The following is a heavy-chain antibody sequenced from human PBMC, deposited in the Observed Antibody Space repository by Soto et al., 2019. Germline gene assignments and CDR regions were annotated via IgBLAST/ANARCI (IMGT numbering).Heavy chain of an antibody. CDR1: GFTFSNYG. J-gene: IGHJ4*02. Sequence: QVQLVESGGGVVQPGGSLRLSCAASGFTFSNYGMHWVRQAPGKGLEWVAVIWYDGNNKYYADSVKGRFTISRDNSNNTLYVHMTSLRAEDTAVYYCARGLHSLFDYWGQGTLVTVSS. CDR3: ARGLHSLFDY. D-gene: IGHD2-21*01. CDR2: IWYDGNNK. V-gene: IGHV3-33*01.